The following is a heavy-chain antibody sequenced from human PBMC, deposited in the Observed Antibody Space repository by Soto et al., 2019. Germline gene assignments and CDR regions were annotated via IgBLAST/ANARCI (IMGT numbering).Heavy chain of an antibody. CDR3: ATHQYCSSTSCLTGYYYGMDA. V-gene: IGHV3-74*01. CDR2: INSDGSST. CDR1: GFTFSSYW. D-gene: IGHD2-2*01. J-gene: IGHJ6*02. Sequence: LRLSCAASGFTFSSYWMHWVRQAPGKGLVWVSRINSDGSSTSYADSVKGRFTISRDNAKNTLYLQMNSLRAEDTAVYYCATHQYCSSTSCLTGYYYGMDAWGQGTTVTVSS.